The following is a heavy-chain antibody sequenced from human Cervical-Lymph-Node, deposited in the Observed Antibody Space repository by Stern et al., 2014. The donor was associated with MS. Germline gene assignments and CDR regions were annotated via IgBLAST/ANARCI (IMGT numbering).Heavy chain of an antibody. D-gene: IGHD3-16*01. CDR2: IYPGDSAT. V-gene: IGHV5-51*03. CDR1: GYRFNTYW. J-gene: IGHJ4*02. CDR3: AKGEGSGRYN. Sequence: QLVQSGAEVKKPGESLKISCEASGYRFNTYWIGWVRQMPGKGLEWMGIIYPGDSATRFSPSFQGKVSHSAEKSMSTAFLQWKGLKAPDTAIYFCAKGEGSGRYNWGQGTLVTVSS.